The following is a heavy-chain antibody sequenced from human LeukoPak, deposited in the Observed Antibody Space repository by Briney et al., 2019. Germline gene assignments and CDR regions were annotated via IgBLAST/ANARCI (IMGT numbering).Heavy chain of an antibody. V-gene: IGHV3-23*01. CDR2: ISGSGGAT. Sequence: GGSLRLSCAASGFTFSNYAMSWVRQAPGKGLEWVSGISGSGGATYYADSVRGRFTISRDSSKNTLYLEMNSLRGEDTAVYFCAKEGAAPGTPLSYWGQGTPVTVSS. J-gene: IGHJ4*02. D-gene: IGHD6-13*01. CDR1: GFTFSNYA. CDR3: AKEGAAPGTPLSY.